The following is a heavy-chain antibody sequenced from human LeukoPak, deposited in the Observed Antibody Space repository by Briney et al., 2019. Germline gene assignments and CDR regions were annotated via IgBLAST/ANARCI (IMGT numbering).Heavy chain of an antibody. CDR3: AKVVGDYGDAIDY. CDR1: GFTFSGYG. J-gene: IGHJ4*02. CDR2: ISYDGSNK. D-gene: IGHD4-17*01. V-gene: IGHV3-30*18. Sequence: PGGSLRLSCAASGFTFSGYGMHWVRQAPGKGLEWVAVISYDGSNKYYADSVKGRFTISRDNSKNTLYLQMNSLRAEDTAVYYCAKVVGDYGDAIDYWGQGTLVTVSS.